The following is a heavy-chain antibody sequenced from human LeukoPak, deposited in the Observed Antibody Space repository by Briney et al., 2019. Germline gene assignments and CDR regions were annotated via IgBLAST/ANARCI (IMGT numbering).Heavy chain of an antibody. Sequence: GGSLRLSCAASGFTFSSYEMNWVRQAPGKGLEWVSYISSSSSTIYYADSVKGRFTISRDNAKNSLYLQMNSLRDEDTAVYYCARDRIPIRPYDAFDIWGQGTMVTVSS. V-gene: IGHV3-48*02. CDR3: ARDRIPIRPYDAFDI. J-gene: IGHJ3*02. CDR1: GFTFSSYE. CDR2: ISSSSSTI. D-gene: IGHD2-21*01.